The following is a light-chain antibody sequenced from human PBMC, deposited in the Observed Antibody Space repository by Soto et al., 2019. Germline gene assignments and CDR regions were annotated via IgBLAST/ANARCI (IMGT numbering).Light chain of an antibody. CDR3: QEYIHWPPGM. Sequence: DIVVTQSPSTLSASPGERVTLSCRASQFVSRRLAWYQQKPGQVPRLLIYDTSTMAPGISARFSGSGSGTEFTLTISSLQSEDIAVYYCQEYIHWPPGMFGQGTTVDIK. V-gene: IGKV3-15*01. CDR1: QFVSRR. J-gene: IGKJ1*01. CDR2: DTS.